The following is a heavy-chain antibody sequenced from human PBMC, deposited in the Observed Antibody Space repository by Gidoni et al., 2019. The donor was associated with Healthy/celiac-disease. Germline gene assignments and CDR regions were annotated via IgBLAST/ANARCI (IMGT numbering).Heavy chain of an antibody. CDR3: ARVPGYCSSTSCSRREGYYYYYMDV. J-gene: IGHJ6*03. CDR2: INHSGST. V-gene: IGHV4-34*01. Sequence: QVQLQQWGAGLLKPSETLSLTCAVYGGSFSGYYWSWIRQPPGKGLEWIGEINHSGSTNYNPSLKSRVTISVDTSKNQFSLKLSSVTAADTAVYYCARVPGYCSSTSCSRREGYYYYYMDVWGKGTTVTVSS. D-gene: IGHD2-2*01. CDR1: GGSFSGYY.